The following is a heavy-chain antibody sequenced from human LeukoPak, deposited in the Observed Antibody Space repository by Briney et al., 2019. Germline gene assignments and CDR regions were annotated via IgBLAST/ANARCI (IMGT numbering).Heavy chain of an antibody. Sequence: SETLSLTCAVYGGSFSGYYWSWIRQPPGKGLEWIGEINHSGSTNYNPSLKSRVTISVDTSKNQFSLKLNSVTPEDTAVYYCARVAYRKYYDFWSGYYQYNWFDPWGQGTLVTVSS. CDR3: ARVAYRKYYDFWSGYYQYNWFDP. CDR2: INHSGST. D-gene: IGHD3-3*01. CDR1: GGSFSGYY. J-gene: IGHJ5*02. V-gene: IGHV4-34*01.